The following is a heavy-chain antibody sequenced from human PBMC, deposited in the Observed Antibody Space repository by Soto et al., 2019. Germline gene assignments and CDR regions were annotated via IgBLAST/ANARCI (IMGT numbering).Heavy chain of an antibody. CDR2: IKSKTDGGTT. CDR1: GFTFSNAW. V-gene: IGHV3-15*07. J-gene: IGHJ4*02. CDR3: TAANRASGSYRGGY. D-gene: IGHD1-26*01. Sequence: EVQLVESGGGLVKPGGSLRLSCAASGFTFSNAWMNWVRQAPGKGLEWVGRIKSKTDGGTTDYAAPVKGRFTISRDDSKNTLYLQMNSLKTQDTAVYYCTAANRASGSYRGGYWGQGTLVTVSS.